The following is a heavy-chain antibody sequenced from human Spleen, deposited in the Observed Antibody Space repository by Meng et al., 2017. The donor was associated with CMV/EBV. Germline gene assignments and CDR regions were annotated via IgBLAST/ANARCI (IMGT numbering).Heavy chain of an antibody. V-gene: IGHV3-30*04. CDR3: ARGDGGYSFGSPVDY. CDR1: GFTFSRSA. CDR2: ISHDGRRE. J-gene: IGHJ4*02. Sequence: SGFTFSRSAMHWVRQAPGKGLEWVAVISHDGRREDHADSVKGRFTISRDNSKSALYLQMNSLRPEDSAVYFCARGDGGYSFGSPVDYWGQGTLVTVSS. D-gene: IGHD5-18*01.